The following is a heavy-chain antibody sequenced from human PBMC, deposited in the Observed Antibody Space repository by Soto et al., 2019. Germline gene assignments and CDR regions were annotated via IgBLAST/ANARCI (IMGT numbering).Heavy chain of an antibody. D-gene: IGHD6-6*01. Sequence: LRLSCAASGFTFSSYGMHWVRQAPGKGLEWVAVVYYDGSNTYSADSVKGRFTISRDNSKNTLYLQMNRLRVEDTGLYYCARDRHSTSSGYFDYWGQGTLVTVSS. CDR1: GFTFSSYG. CDR3: ARDRHSTSSGYFDY. V-gene: IGHV3-30*12. J-gene: IGHJ4*02. CDR2: VYYDGSNT.